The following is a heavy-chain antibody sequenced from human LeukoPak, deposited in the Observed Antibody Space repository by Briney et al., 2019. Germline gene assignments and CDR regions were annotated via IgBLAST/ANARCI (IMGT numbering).Heavy chain of an antibody. J-gene: IGHJ4*02. CDR2: FDPEDGET. Sequence: ASAKVSCKASGYTLAELSMHWVRQAPVKGIEWMGGFDPEDGETIYAQKFQGRVTMTEDTSTDTAYMELSSLRSEDTAVYYCATVGIYYGSGSYRHWGQGTLVTVSS. V-gene: IGHV1-24*01. CDR3: ATVGIYYGSGSYRH. D-gene: IGHD3-10*01. CDR1: GYTLAELS.